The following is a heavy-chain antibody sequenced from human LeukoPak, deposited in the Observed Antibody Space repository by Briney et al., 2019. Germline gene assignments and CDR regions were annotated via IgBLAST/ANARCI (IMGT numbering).Heavy chain of an antibody. J-gene: IGHJ3*02. V-gene: IGHV4-59*08. CDR1: GGSISSYY. CDR2: IYYSGST. D-gene: IGHD1-26*01. CDR3: ARHAHSGSYLDAFDI. Sequence: SETLSLTCTVSGGSISSYYWSWIRQPPGKGLEWIGYIYYSGSTNYNPSLRSRVTISVDTSKNQFSLKLSSVTAADTAVYYCARHAHSGSYLDAFDIWGQGTMVTVSS.